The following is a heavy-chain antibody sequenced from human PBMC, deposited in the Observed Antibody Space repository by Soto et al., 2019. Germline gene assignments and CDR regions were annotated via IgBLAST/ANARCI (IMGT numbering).Heavy chain of an antibody. J-gene: IGHJ4*02. CDR1: GYTFTSYG. Sequence: QVQLVQSGAEVKKPGASVKVSCKASGYTFTSYGISWVRQAPGQGLEWMGWISAYNGNTNYAQKLQGRVTMTTDTSKRTAYMELRSVRSEETAVYYCARDLDYGERTCGYWGQGTLVTVSS. CDR2: ISAYNGNT. CDR3: ARDLDYGERTCGY. D-gene: IGHD4-17*01. V-gene: IGHV1-18*01.